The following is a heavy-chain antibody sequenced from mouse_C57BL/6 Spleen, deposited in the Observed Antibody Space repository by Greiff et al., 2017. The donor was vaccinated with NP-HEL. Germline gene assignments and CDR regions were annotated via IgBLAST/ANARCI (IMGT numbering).Heavy chain of an antibody. V-gene: IGHV1-19*01. J-gene: IGHJ4*01. CDR1: GYTFTDYY. CDR2: INPYNGGT. D-gene: IGHD1-1*01. Sequence: EVQLQQSGPVLVKPGASVKMSCKASGYTFTDYYMNWVKQSHGKSLEWIGVINPYNGGTSYNQKFKGKATLTVDKSSSTAYMELNSLTSEDSAVYYCARAWSGNGSSSYYYAMDYWGQGTSVTVSS. CDR3: ARAWSGNGSSSYYYAMDY.